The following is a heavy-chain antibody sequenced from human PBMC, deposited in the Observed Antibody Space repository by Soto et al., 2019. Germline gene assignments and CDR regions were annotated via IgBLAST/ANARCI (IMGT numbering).Heavy chain of an antibody. D-gene: IGHD3-16*02. CDR2: IYYSGST. CDR3: ARSYDYIWGSYRYYYYYYMDV. CDR1: GGSISSSSYY. J-gene: IGHJ6*03. Sequence: PSETLSLTCTVSGGSISSSSYYWGWIRQPPGKGLEWIGSIYYSGSTYYNPSLKSRVTISVDTSKNQFSLKLSSVTAADTAVYYCARSYDYIWGSYRYYYYYYMDVWGQGTTVTVSS. V-gene: IGHV4-39*01.